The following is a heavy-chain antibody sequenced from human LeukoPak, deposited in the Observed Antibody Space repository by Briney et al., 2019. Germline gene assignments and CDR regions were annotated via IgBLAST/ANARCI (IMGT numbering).Heavy chain of an antibody. J-gene: IGHJ3*02. CDR1: GYTFTSYG. D-gene: IGHD6-19*01. V-gene: IGHV1-18*01. CDR3: ARDQAVAGTTDAFDI. CDR2: ISGYNGNT. Sequence: ASVKVSCTASGYTFTSYGISWVRQAPGQGLEWMGWISGYNGNTNYAQKFQGRVTITADESTSTAYMELSSLRSEDTAVYYCARDQAVAGTTDAFDIWGQGTMVTVSS.